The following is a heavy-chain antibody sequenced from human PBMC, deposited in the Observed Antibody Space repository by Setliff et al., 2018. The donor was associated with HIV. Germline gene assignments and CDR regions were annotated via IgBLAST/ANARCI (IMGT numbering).Heavy chain of an antibody. Sequence: GGSLRLSCAASDFTVTNAWMNWVRQAPGKGLEWVGRIRSKVDGGAADYAAPVKGRFTISRDDSKNTLYLQMSSLKTEDTAVYYCTTESVFLDYFFDYWGQGTLVTVSS. V-gene: IGHV3-15*05. D-gene: IGHD3-9*01. CDR1: DFTVTNAW. CDR3: TTESVFLDYFFDY. CDR2: IRSKVDGGAA. J-gene: IGHJ4*02.